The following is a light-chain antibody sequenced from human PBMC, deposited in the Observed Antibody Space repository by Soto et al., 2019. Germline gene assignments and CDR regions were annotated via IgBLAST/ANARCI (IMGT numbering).Light chain of an antibody. CDR2: GAS. CDR3: QQYNNWPWT. V-gene: IGKV3-15*01. CDR1: QSVSSN. Sequence: EIVMTQSPATLSVSPGERATLSCMASQSVSSNLAWYQQKPGQAPRLLIYGASTRATGIPARFSGSGSGTECTLTISSLQSEDVAVYYCQQYNNWPWTFGQGTKVDIK. J-gene: IGKJ1*01.